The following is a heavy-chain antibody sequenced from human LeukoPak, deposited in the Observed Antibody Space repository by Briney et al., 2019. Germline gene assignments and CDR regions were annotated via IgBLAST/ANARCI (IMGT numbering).Heavy chain of an antibody. V-gene: IGHV1-46*01. CDR3: ARDLNPQSIGMRAFDI. Sequence: ASVKVSCKASGYTFTNFYLHWVRQAPGQGLEWVGIINPTTGSTNYAQKLQGRVTMTRHMSTSTVYMELSSLRSEDTAVYFCARDLNPQSIGMRAFDIWGQGTMVTASS. D-gene: IGHD1-14*01. CDR1: GYTFTNFY. J-gene: IGHJ3*02. CDR2: INPTTGST.